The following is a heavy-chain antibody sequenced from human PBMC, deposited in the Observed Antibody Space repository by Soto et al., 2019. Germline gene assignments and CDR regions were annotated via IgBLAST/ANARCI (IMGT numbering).Heavy chain of an antibody. D-gene: IGHD1-26*01. V-gene: IGHV4-59*08. CDR3: ARSRWELLYGY. CDR2: IYYSGST. J-gene: IGHJ4*02. Sequence: SETLSLTCTVSGGSISSYYWSWIRQPPGKGLEWIGYIYYSGSTNYNPSLKSRVTISVDTSKNQFSLKLSSVTAADTAVYYCARSRWELLYGYWGQGTLVTVSS. CDR1: GGSISSYY.